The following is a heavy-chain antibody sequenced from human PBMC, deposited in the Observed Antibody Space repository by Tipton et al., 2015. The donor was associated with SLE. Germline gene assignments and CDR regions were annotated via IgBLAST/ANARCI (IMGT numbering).Heavy chain of an antibody. CDR2: INHSGST. Sequence: TLSLTCAVYGGSFSGYYWSWIRQPPGKGVEWIGEINHSGSTNYNPSLKSRVTISVDTSKNQFSLKLSSVTAADTAVYYCARVRPPLSIFGVVKGTDYYYMDVWGKGTTVTVSS. V-gene: IGHV4-34*01. CDR1: GGSFSGYY. CDR3: ARVRPPLSIFGVVKGTDYYYMDV. D-gene: IGHD3-3*01. J-gene: IGHJ6*03.